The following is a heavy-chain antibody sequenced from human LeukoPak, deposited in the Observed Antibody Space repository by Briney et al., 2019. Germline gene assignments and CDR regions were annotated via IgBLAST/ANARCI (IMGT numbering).Heavy chain of an antibody. CDR2: ISYDGSNK. J-gene: IGHJ4*02. CDR3: ANDRYSGSYYPGDY. D-gene: IGHD1-26*01. V-gene: IGHV3-30*18. Sequence: GGSLRLSCAASGFTFSNYGMHWVRQAPGKGLEWVAVISYDGSNKYYADSVKGRFTISRDNSKNTLYLQMNSLRAEDTAVYYCANDRYSGSYYPGDYWGQGTLVTVSS. CDR1: GFTFSNYG.